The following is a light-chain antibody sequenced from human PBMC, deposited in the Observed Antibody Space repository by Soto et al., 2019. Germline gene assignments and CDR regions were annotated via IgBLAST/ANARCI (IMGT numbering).Light chain of an antibody. CDR2: DVS. J-gene: IGLJ1*01. CDR3: SSHKSSSTYV. Sequence: QSVLTQPASVSGSPGQSITLSCTGTSSDVGGYNYVSWYQQHPGKAPKLMIYDVSDRPSGVSNRFSGSKSGNTASLTISGLQAEDEADYYCSSHKSSSTYVFGTGTKVTVL. CDR1: SSDVGGYNY. V-gene: IGLV2-14*01.